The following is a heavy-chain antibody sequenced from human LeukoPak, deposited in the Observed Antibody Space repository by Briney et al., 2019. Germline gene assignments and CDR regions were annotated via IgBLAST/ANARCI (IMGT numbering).Heavy chain of an antibody. CDR1: GASISSSGSY. CDR3: ARHFDF. Sequence: SETLSLTCTVSGASISSSGSYWGWIRQPPGKGLEWIGTISFSGSTYYNPSLKSRVTISVDTSKNQFSLKLNSVTAADTAVYYCARHFDFWGQGTLVTVFS. J-gene: IGHJ4*02. CDR2: ISFSGST. V-gene: IGHV4-39*01.